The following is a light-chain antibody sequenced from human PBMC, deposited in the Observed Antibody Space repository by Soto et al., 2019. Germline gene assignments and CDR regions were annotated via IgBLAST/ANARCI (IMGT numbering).Light chain of an antibody. J-gene: IGKJ5*01. V-gene: IGKV3-11*01. CDR1: QSFRGL. CDR3: QQRHMWPIP. CDR2: DAY. Sequence: EVVLTQSPVTLSLSPGERATLSCRASQSFRGLLAWYQQKPGQAPRLLIYDAYNRAPGIPPRFSGSGSGTDFTLTISSLEPEDSAVYYCQQRHMWPIPFGQGTRLEIK.